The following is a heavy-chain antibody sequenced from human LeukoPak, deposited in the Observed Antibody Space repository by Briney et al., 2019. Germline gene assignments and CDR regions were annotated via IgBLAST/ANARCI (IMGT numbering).Heavy chain of an antibody. CDR3: AREFHTYYYYGMDV. Sequence: ASVKVSCKASGYTFTGYYMHWVRQAPGQGLEWMGWINPNSGGTNYAQKFQGRVTMTRDTSISTAYMELSRLRSDDTAVYYCAREFHTYYYYGMDVWGQGTTVTVSS. CDR2: INPNSGGT. D-gene: IGHD5-18*01. J-gene: IGHJ6*02. V-gene: IGHV1-2*02. CDR1: GYTFTGYY.